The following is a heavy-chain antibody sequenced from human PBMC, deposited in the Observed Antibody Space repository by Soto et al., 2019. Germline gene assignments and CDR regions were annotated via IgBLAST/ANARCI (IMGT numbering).Heavy chain of an antibody. J-gene: IGHJ5*02. V-gene: IGHV4-34*01. CDR2: INHSGST. Sequence: ASETLSLTCAVYGGSFSGYYWSWIRQPPGKGLEWIGEINHSGSTNYNPSLKSRVTISVDTSKNQFSLKLSSVTAADTAVYYCARGRFSSGYYYRGHTRLNPWGQGTLVTVSS. CDR1: GGSFSGYY. CDR3: ARGRFSSGYYYRGHTRLNP. D-gene: IGHD3-22*01.